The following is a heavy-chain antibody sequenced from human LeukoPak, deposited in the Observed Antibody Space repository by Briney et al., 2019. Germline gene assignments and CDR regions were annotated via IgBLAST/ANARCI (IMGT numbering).Heavy chain of an antibody. V-gene: IGHV3-48*04. CDR3: ARDESRAVPFDY. Sequence: GGALRLSCAASGFTFSSHGMNWVRQAPGKGLEWVSYISSGGSTLYYADSVKGRFTISRDNAKNSLYLQMNSLRAEDTAVYYCARDESRAVPFDYWGQGTLVTVSS. J-gene: IGHJ4*02. D-gene: IGHD6-19*01. CDR1: GFTFSSHG. CDR2: ISSGGSTL.